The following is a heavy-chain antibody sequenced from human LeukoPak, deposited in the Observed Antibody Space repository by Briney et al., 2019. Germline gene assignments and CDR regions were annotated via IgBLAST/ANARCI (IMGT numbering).Heavy chain of an antibody. V-gene: IGHV4-59*01. CDR2: IYYSGST. J-gene: IGHJ3*02. CDR3: ARVGSAYDFWSGSDDAFDI. D-gene: IGHD3-3*01. CDR1: GGSISSYY. Sequence: PSETLSLTCTVSGGSISSYYWSWIRQPPGKGLEWIGYIYYSGSTNYNPSLKSRVTISVDMSKNQFSLKLSSVTAADTAVYYCARVGSAYDFWSGSDDAFDIWGQGTMVTVSS.